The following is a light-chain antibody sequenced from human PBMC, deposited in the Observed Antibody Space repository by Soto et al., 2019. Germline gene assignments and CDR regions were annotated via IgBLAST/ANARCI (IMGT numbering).Light chain of an antibody. CDR3: QQSYSTLRT. Sequence: DIQMTQSPSSLSASVGDRDTITCRASQSISIYLNWYQQKPGEAPRLLMYGASSLQSGVPSRFSGSGSGKDFTLTISSLHPEDFATYYCQQSYSTLRTFGQGTKVEIK. CDR1: QSISIY. J-gene: IGKJ1*01. CDR2: GAS. V-gene: IGKV1-39*01.